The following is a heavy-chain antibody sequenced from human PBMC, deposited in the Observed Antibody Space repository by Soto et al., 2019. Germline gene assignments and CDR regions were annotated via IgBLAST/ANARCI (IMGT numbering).Heavy chain of an antibody. CDR2: IGGGHT. J-gene: IGHJ3*01. V-gene: IGHV3-23*01. CDR3: ARDRMSFNSVWDPLDL. D-gene: IGHD1-26*01. CDR1: GFTFRTYA. Sequence: GGSLRLSCAASGFTFRTYAMSWLRQAPGKGLEWVSGIGGGHTHYADSVTGRFNISRDDYKSMVFLQMDSLRAEDTAVYYCARDRMSFNSVWDPLDLWGQGTLVTVSS.